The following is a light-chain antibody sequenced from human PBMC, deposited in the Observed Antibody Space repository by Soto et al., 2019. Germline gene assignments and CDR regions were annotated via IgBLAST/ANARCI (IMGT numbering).Light chain of an antibody. V-gene: IGLV2-14*01. CDR2: EVS. CDR1: SSDVGGYNY. J-gene: IGLJ1*01. Sequence: QAFLTKSASLSGSPGQSITISCTGTSSDVGGYNYVSWYQQHPGKAPKLMIYEVSNRPSGVSNRFSGSKSGNTASLTISGLQAEDEADYYCSSYTSSSTLDFGTGTKVTVL. CDR3: SSYTSSSTLD.